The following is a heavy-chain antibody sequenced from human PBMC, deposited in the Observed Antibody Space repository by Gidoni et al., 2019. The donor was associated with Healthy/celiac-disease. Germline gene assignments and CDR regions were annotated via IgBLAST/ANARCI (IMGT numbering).Heavy chain of an antibody. D-gene: IGHD5-12*01. Sequence: QVQLVESGGGVVQPWRSLSLSCAASGFTFSSYGMHWVRQAPGKGLEWVAVISYDGSNKYYADAVKGRFTISRDNSKNTLYLQMNSLRAEDTAVYYCAKDGLVEMATPIDYWGQGTLVTVSS. J-gene: IGHJ4*02. CDR3: AKDGLVEMATPIDY. V-gene: IGHV3-30*18. CDR1: GFTFSSYG. CDR2: ISYDGSNK.